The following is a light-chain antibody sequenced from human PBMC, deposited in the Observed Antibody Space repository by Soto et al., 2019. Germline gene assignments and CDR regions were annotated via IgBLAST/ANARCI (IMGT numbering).Light chain of an antibody. CDR3: MQALHLFT. CDR1: QSLLHSNGYNY. CDR2: LGS. Sequence: DIVMTQSPLSLPVTPGEPASISCRSSQSLLHSNGYNYLDWYLQKPGQSPQLLIYLGSNRASGVPGRFSGSGSGTDFTLKISRVEAEDVGVYYCMQALHLFTFGPGTKVDIK. V-gene: IGKV2-28*01. J-gene: IGKJ3*01.